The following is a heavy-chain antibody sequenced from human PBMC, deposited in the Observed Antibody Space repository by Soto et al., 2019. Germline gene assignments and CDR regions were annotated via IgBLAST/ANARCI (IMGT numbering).Heavy chain of an antibody. CDR2: IWYDGSNK. J-gene: IGHJ4*02. D-gene: IGHD5-18*01. Sequence: PSCSMRPSSAESGLTGNSFGMQWARTAPGKGLEWVAVIWYDGSNKKYADSVKGRFTVSRDNSKNTLYLQMNSLRAEDTAGVYCAREIDPAMGGGFACWGQGTLVTVS. V-gene: IGHV3-33*01. CDR1: GLTGNSFG. CDR3: AREIDPAMGGGFAC.